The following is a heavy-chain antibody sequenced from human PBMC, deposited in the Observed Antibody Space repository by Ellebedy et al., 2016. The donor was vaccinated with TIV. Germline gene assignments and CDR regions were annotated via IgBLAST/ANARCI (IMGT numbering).Heavy chain of an antibody. J-gene: IGHJ6*02. CDR1: GFTFSSNA. Sequence: GESLKISCAASGFTFSSNAMTWVRQAPGKGLEWVSTITGSGASTFHADSVRGRFTISRDNSKSTVFLHLNSLRAEDTAVYYCARDGAYGDYSPGYYGMDVWGQGTTVTVSS. D-gene: IGHD3-22*01. V-gene: IGHV3-23*01. CDR2: ITGSGAST. CDR3: ARDGAYGDYSPGYYGMDV.